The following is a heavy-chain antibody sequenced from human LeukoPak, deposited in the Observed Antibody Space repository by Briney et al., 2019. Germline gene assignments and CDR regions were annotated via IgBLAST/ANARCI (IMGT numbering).Heavy chain of an antibody. CDR1: GYTFTSYY. CDR2: INPSGGST. Sequence: GASVKVSCKASGYTFTSYYMHWVRQAPGQGLEWMGIINPSGGSTSYAQKFQGRVTMTRDTSTSTVYMELSSLRSEDTAVYYCASQTDSSSWIHPRYYFDYWGQGTLVTVSS. CDR3: ASQTDSSSWIHPRYYFDY. D-gene: IGHD6-13*01. V-gene: IGHV1-46*01. J-gene: IGHJ4*02.